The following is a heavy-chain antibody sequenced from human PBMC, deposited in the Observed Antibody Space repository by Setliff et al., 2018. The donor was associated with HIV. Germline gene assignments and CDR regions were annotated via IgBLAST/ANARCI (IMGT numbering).Heavy chain of an antibody. CDR2: IWYDASQT. CDR3: ARVRSNYAGYWYFDL. V-gene: IGHV3-30*02. J-gene: IGHJ2*01. Sequence: PGGSLRLSCEASGFTFRDYGMNWVRQAPGKGLEWVAFIWYDASQTYYEDSVKGRFTISRDNSKNTLYLQINSLRPEDTAVYYCARVRSNYAGYWYFDLWGRGTLVTVSS. CDR1: GFTFRDYG. D-gene: IGHD4-4*01.